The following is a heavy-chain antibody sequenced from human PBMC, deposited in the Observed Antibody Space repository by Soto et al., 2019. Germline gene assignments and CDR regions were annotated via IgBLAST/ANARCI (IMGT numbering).Heavy chain of an antibody. Sequence: GGSLRLSCAASGFTFSSYGMHWVRQAPGKGLEWVAVISYDGSNKYYADSVKGRFTISRDNSKNTLYLQMNSLRAEDTAVYYCAKDFGKYCSGGSCSGIGYWGQGTLVTVSS. V-gene: IGHV3-30*18. J-gene: IGHJ4*02. D-gene: IGHD2-15*01. CDR1: GFTFSSYG. CDR3: AKDFGKYCSGGSCSGIGY. CDR2: ISYDGSNK.